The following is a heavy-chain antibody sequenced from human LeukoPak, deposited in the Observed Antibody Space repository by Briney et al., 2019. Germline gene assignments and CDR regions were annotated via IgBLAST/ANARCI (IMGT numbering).Heavy chain of an antibody. J-gene: IGHJ3*02. V-gene: IGHV3-30*18. Sequence: PGRSLRLSCAASGFTSDSYGMHWVRQAPGKGLEWVAGISYDGSNKYYVDSVKGRFTISRDNSKNTLYLQMNSLRTEDTAVYYCAKDRTYDYGTYDAFDIWSPGTMVTVSS. D-gene: IGHD4-17*01. CDR1: GFTSDSYG. CDR2: ISYDGSNK. CDR3: AKDRTYDYGTYDAFDI.